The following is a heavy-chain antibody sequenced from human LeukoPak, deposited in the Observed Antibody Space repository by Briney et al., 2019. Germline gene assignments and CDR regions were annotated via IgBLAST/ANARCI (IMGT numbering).Heavy chain of an antibody. CDR2: IYPGDSDT. J-gene: IGHJ4*02. Sequence: RGESLKISCKGSGHSFTSYWIGWVRQMPGKGLEWMGIIYPGDSDTRYSPSFQGQVTISADKSISTAYLQWSSLKASDTAMYYCARMRKGERNYFDYWGQGTLVTVSS. CDR3: ARMRKGERNYFDY. D-gene: IGHD3-16*01. V-gene: IGHV5-51*01. CDR1: GHSFTSYW.